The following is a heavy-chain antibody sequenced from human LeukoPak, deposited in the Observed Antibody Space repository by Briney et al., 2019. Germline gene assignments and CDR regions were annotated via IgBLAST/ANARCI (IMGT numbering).Heavy chain of an antibody. CDR3: ARSEDIVLMVYAIREPYFDY. Sequence: SETLSHTCTVSGGSISSSSYYWGRIRQPPGKGLEWIGSIYYSGSTYYNPSLKSRVTISVDTSKNQFSLKLSSVTAADTAVYYCARSEDIVLMVYAIREPYFDYWGQGTLVTVSS. J-gene: IGHJ4*02. CDR2: IYYSGST. CDR1: GGSISSSSYY. D-gene: IGHD2-8*01. V-gene: IGHV4-39*01.